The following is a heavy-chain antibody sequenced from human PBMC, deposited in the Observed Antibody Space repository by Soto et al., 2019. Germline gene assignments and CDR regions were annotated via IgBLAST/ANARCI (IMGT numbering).Heavy chain of an antibody. CDR2: IYYSGST. CDR1: GGSISSGDYY. J-gene: IGHJ4*02. D-gene: IGHD2-21*02. Sequence: SETLSLTCTVSGGSISSGDYYWIWIRQPPGKGLEWIGYIYYSGSTYYNPSLKSRVTISVDTSKNQFSLKLSSVTAADTAVYYCARDRGVVTATVLYFDYWGQGTLVTVSS. V-gene: IGHV4-30-4*01. CDR3: ARDRGVVTATVLYFDY.